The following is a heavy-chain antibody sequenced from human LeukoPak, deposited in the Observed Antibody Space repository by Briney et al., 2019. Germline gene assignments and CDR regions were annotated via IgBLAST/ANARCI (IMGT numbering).Heavy chain of an antibody. J-gene: IGHJ6*02. CDR1: GFTFSSYW. CDR3: ARDTSYYCSSTGCYFGAYYYYGMDV. D-gene: IGHD2-2*01. CDR2: ISSSGSTI. V-gene: IGHV3-48*04. Sequence: GGSLRLSCAASGFTFSSYWMSWVRQAPGKGLEWVSYISSSGSTIYYADSVKGRFTISRDNAKNSLYLQMNSLRAEDTAVYYCARDTSYYCSSTGCYFGAYYYYGMDVWGQGTTVTVSS.